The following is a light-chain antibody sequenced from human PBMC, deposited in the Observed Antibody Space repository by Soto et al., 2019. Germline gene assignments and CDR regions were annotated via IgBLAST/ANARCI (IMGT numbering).Light chain of an antibody. CDR1: QSVSSRY. V-gene: IGKV3-20*01. J-gene: IGKJ2*01. CDR2: GAS. Sequence: EIVLTQSPGTLSLSPGERATLSCRASQSVSSRYLAWYQQKPGQAPRLLIYGASNRATGIPDRLSGSGSGTDFTLTTSRLESEDAPVYFWQQYGSSPPFTFGQGTKVEIK. CDR3: QQYGSSPPFT.